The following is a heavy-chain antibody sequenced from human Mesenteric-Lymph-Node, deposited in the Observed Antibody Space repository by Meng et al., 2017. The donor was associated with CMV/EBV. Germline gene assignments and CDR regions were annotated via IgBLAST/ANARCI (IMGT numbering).Heavy chain of an antibody. D-gene: IGHD3-3*01. V-gene: IGHV5-51*01. CDR2: IYPDDSGV. CDR3: ARRKTYYDFLGGWFDP. CDR1: DTFNNCW. Sequence: DTFNNCWIGWLRQEPGKGLEWLGVIYPDDSGVRYNPSFQGKVTISADKSINTAYLQWGSLKASDTAMYYCARRKTYYDFLGGWFDPWGPGTLVTVSS. J-gene: IGHJ5*02.